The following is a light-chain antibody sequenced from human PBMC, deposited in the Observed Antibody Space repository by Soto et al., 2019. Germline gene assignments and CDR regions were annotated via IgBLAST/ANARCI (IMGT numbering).Light chain of an antibody. CDR3: QQRCNWPPVT. CDR2: GAS. Sequence: EVVLKQSPGTLSLSKRERATLSCMASQSVSSSYLAWYQQKPGQAPRLLIYGASSRATGIPDRFSGSGSGTDFTLTISSLEPEDFAIYYCQQRCNWPPVTVGGGTKVDIK. CDR1: QSVSSSY. V-gene: IGKV3D-20*02. J-gene: IGKJ4*01.